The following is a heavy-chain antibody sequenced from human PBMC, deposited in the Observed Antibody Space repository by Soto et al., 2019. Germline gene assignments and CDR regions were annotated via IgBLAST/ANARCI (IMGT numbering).Heavy chain of an antibody. V-gene: IGHV4-61*05. J-gene: IGHJ4*02. CDR1: GDSISSSSYF. CDR3: ARHAQVGSLYYFPY. CDR2: IYYSGST. Sequence: QVQLQESGPGLVKASETLSLTCTVSGDSISSSSYFWSWIRQPPGKGLEWIGYIYYSGSTNYNPSLKSRVTISVNMSKNQFSLKLTSVIAADTAVYYCARHAQVGSLYYFPYWGQGALVTVSS. D-gene: IGHD1-26*01.